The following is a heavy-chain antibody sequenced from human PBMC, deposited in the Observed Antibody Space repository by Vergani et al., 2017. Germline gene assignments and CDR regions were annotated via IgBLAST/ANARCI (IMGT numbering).Heavy chain of an antibody. CDR2: IKQDGSEK. V-gene: IGHV3-7*03. J-gene: IGHJ4*02. CDR1: GFTFSSYW. Sequence: EVQLVESGGGLVQPGGSLRLSCAASGFTFSSYWMSWVRPAPGKGLEGVANIKQDGSEKYYVDSVKVRFTISRDNAKNSLYLQMNSLRAEDTAVYYCARDRGYYDSSGFADYWGQGTLVTVSS. CDR3: ARDRGYYDSSGFADY. D-gene: IGHD3-22*01.